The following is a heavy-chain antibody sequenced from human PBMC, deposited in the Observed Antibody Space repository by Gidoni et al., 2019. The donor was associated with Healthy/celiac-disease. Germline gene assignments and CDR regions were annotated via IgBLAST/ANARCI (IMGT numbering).Heavy chain of an antibody. CDR1: GFTFSSYS. CDR2: ISSSSSYI. CDR3: ARDGSGSEETEGYGMDV. J-gene: IGHJ6*02. V-gene: IGHV3-21*01. D-gene: IGHD1-26*01. Sequence: EVQLVESGGGLVKPGGSLRLSCAASGFTFSSYSMNWVRQAPGKGLGWVSSISSSSSYIYYADSVKGRFTISRDNAKNSLYLQMNSLRAEDTAVYYCARDGSGSEETEGYGMDVWGQGTTVTVSS.